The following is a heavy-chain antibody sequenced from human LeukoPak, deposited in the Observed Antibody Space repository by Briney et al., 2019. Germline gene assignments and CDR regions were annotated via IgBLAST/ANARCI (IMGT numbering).Heavy chain of an antibody. Sequence: PGGSLRLSCAASGFTFSSYDMHWVRHAPGKGLEWVSAIGTAGDTYYPGSVKGRFTISRENAKNSLYLQMNSLRAGDTAVYYCARDAIYGGAFDIWGQGTMVTVSS. CDR2: IGTAGDT. V-gene: IGHV3-13*01. CDR1: GFTFSSYD. CDR3: ARDAIYGGAFDI. J-gene: IGHJ3*02. D-gene: IGHD1-26*01.